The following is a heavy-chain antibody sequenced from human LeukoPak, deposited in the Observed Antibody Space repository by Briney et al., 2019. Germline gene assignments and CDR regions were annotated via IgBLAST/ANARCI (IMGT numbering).Heavy chain of an antibody. CDR2: IYYNGGT. D-gene: IGHD1-26*01. J-gene: IGHJ4*02. Sequence: SETLSLTCTVSGGSISSYYWSWIRQPPGKGLEWIGYIYYNGGTYYNPSLKSRITISVDTSKNQFSLKLSSVTAADTAVYYCARSVLGGSYSYWGQGTLVTVSS. CDR3: ARSVLGGSYSY. CDR1: GGSISSYY. V-gene: IGHV4-59*12.